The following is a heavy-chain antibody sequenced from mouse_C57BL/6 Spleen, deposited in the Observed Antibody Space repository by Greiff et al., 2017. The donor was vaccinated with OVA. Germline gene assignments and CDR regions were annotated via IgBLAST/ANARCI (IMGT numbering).Heavy chain of an antibody. V-gene: IGHV1-69*01. CDR3: ARSGATMVTTGYYFDD. J-gene: IGHJ2*01. Sequence: QVQLQQPGAELVMPGASVKLSCKASGYTFTSYWMHWVKQRPGQGLEWIGEIDPSDSYTNYNQKFKGKSTLTVDKSSSTAYMQLSSLTSEDSAVYYCARSGATMVTTGYYFDDWGQGTTLTVSS. D-gene: IGHD2-2*01. CDR2: IDPSDSYT. CDR1: GYTFTSYW.